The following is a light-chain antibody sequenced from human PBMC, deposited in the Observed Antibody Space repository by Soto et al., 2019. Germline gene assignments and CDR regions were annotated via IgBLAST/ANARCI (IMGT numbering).Light chain of an antibody. CDR2: GAS. CDR3: QQDGSSPPYT. J-gene: IGKJ2*01. CDR1: QSLSSSY. Sequence: EIVLTQSPGTLSLSPGERATLSCRASQSLSSSYLAWFQQKPGQAPSLLIYGASSRATGIPDRFSGRGSGTHCTLTISRVEPEDFAVYYCQQDGSSPPYTFGQGTKLEIK. V-gene: IGKV3-20*01.